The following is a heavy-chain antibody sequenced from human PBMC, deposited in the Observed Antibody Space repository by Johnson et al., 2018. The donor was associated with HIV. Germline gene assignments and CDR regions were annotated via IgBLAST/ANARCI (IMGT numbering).Heavy chain of an antibody. CDR2: IWYDGSNK. J-gene: IGHJ3*02. CDR1: GFTFSSYG. V-gene: IGHV3-33*01. Sequence: VQLVESGGGVVQPGRSLRLSCAASGFTFSSYGMHWVRQAPGKGLEWVAVIWYDGSNKYYADSVKGRFTISRDNSKNTLYLQMNSLRAEDTAVYYCARDGLAANAFDTWGQGTMVTVSS. D-gene: IGHD3/OR15-3a*01. CDR3: ARDGLAANAFDT.